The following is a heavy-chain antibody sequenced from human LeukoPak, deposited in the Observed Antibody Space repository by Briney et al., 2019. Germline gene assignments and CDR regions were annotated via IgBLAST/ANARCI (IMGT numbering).Heavy chain of an antibody. D-gene: IGHD3-9*01. CDR2: ITGSGRLT. CDR1: GFTFINYA. CDR3: ARDHYDILTGYYGAFDI. Sequence: GSLRLSCAASGFTFINYAMGWVRQAPGKGLEWVSTITGSGRLTYYADSVKGRFTISRDNSKNTLYLQMNSLRAEDTAVYYCARDHYDILTGYYGAFDIWGQGTMVTVSS. J-gene: IGHJ3*02. V-gene: IGHV3-23*01.